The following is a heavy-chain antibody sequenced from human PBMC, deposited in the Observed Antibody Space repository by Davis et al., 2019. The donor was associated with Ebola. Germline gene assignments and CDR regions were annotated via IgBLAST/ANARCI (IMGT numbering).Heavy chain of an antibody. CDR2: ISAYNGNT. V-gene: IGHV1-18*01. Sequence: SVKVSCKASAYTFTSYDINWVRQAPGQGLEWMGWISAYNGNTNYAQKLQGRVTMTTDTSTSTAYMELRSLRSDDTAVYYCARDPFDLGSIIVVVSAAIDYWGQGTLVTVSS. CDR3: ARDPFDLGSIIVVVSAAIDY. J-gene: IGHJ4*02. CDR1: AYTFTSYD. D-gene: IGHD2-2*01.